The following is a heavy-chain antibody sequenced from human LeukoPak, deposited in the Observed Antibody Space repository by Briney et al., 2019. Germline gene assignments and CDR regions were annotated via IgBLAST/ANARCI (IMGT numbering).Heavy chain of an antibody. Sequence: PGGSLRRSCEASGFTFSDSAMSWVRQASGRGLEWVSLISASGGNSYYADSVKGRFTVSRDSSKNTLHLQMNSLRAEDTAVYYCARDIALSCWGQGTLVTVSS. D-gene: IGHD1-26*01. CDR1: GFTFSDSA. J-gene: IGHJ4*02. V-gene: IGHV3-23*01. CDR3: ARDIALSC. CDR2: ISASGGNS.